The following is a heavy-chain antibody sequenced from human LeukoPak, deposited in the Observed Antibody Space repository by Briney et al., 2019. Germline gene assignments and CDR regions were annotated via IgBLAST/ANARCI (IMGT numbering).Heavy chain of an antibody. CDR2: VDHTGST. D-gene: IGHD4-11*01. Sequence: SETLSLTCSVSDDSITMYYWTWIRQPPGKGPEWIGYVDHTGSTNFNPSLNGRVSISRDTSKNLFSLRLRSVTAADTAVYFCARGRVSSNTWYSTYYYYFYMDVWGKGTTVTVSS. J-gene: IGHJ6*03. CDR1: DDSITMYY. CDR3: ARGRVSSNTWYSTYYYYFYMDV. V-gene: IGHV4-59*01.